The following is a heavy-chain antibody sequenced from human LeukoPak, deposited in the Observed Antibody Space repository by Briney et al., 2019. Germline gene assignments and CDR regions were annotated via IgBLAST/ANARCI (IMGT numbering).Heavy chain of an antibody. CDR1: GGSVGSFSIYY. Sequence: RPSETLSLTCSVSGGSVGSFSIYYWSWVRQPAGKGLEWIGRIYTGGSTSTSYNPSLKSRVSISVDKSKNHFSLTLRSVTAADTAVYYCATYNYDTSGFDYWGQGTRVTVSS. J-gene: IGHJ4*02. V-gene: IGHV4-4*07. CDR2: IYTGGST. D-gene: IGHD3-22*01. CDR3: ATYNYDTSGFDY.